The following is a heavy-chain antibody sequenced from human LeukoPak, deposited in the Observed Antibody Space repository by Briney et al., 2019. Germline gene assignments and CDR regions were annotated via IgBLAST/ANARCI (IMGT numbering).Heavy chain of an antibody. D-gene: IGHD6-19*01. J-gene: IGHJ5*02. CDR3: ARDQRIAVAGGPNWFDP. CDR2: INPNSGGT. Sequence: ASVKVSCKASGYTFTGYYMHWVRQAPGQGLEWMGWINPNSGGTNYAQKFQGRVTMTRDTSISTAYMELRSLRSDDTAVYYCARDQRIAVAGGPNWFDPWGQGTLVTVSS. CDR1: GYTFTGYY. V-gene: IGHV1-2*02.